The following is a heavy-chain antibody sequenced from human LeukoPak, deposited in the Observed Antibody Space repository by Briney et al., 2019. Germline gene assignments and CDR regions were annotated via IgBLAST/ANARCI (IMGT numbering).Heavy chain of an antibody. J-gene: IGHJ4*02. CDR3: ARSITGTYLYYFDY. V-gene: IGHV1-69*13. CDR2: IIPIFGTA. Sequence: SVKVSCKASGDTFSSYAISWVRQAPGQGLEWMGGIIPIFGTANYAQKFQGRVTITADESTSTAYMELSSLRSEDTAVYYCARSITGTYLYYFDYWGQGTLVTVPS. D-gene: IGHD1-20*01. CDR1: GDTFSSYA.